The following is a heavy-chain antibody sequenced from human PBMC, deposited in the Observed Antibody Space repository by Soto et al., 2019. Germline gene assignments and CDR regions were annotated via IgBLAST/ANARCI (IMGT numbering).Heavy chain of an antibody. CDR1: GYTFTSYG. V-gene: IGHV1-18*01. Sequence: QVQLEQSGAEVKKPGASVKVSCKASGYTFTSYGISWVRQAPGQGLEWMGRISAYNGNTNYAQKLQGRVTMTTDTSTSTAYMELRILRSDHTAVYYCAIMVGALRHSFHPWAQGPLVTASS. CDR3: AIMVGALRHSFHP. D-gene: IGHD1-26*01. CDR2: ISAYNGNT. J-gene: IGHJ5*02.